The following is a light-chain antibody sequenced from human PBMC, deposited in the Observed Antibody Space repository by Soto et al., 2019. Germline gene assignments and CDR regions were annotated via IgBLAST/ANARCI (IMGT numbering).Light chain of an antibody. J-gene: IGLJ1*01. CDR2: GNG. CDR3: QSYDSSLSGSEV. V-gene: IGLV1-40*01. Sequence: QSVLTQPPLVSGAPGQRVTISCTGSSSNIGAGHDVHWYQHLPGTTPKLLIYGNGNRPSGVPDRFSGSKSGTSASLAITGLQAEDEADYYCQSYDSSLSGSEVFGTGTKLTVL. CDR1: SSNIGAGHD.